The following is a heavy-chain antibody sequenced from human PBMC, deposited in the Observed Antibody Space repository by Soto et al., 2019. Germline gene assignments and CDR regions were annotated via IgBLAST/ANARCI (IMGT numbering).Heavy chain of an antibody. CDR3: ANLDWYFNNWFDP. V-gene: IGHV3-30*18. Sequence: PGGSLRLSCTASGFTFSTYGMHWVRQAPGKGLEWVAIISYDGSNKDYADSVKGRFTISRENSKNTLYLQMNSLRPGDTAVYYCANLDWYFNNWFDPWGQGTLVTVSS. CDR1: GFTFSTYG. CDR2: ISYDGSNK. D-gene: IGHD3-3*01. J-gene: IGHJ5*02.